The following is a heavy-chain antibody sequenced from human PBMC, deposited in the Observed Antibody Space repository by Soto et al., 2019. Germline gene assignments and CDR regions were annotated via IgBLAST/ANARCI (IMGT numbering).Heavy chain of an antibody. D-gene: IGHD3-3*01. Sequence: GGSLRLSCAASGLTFSNAWMSWVRQAPGRGPEWVGRIKSKTDGGTTDYAAPVKGRFTISRDDSKNTFYLQMNSLKTEDTAVYYCTTETDFWSGFDYWGQGTLVTGSS. J-gene: IGHJ4*02. CDR1: GLTFSNAW. V-gene: IGHV3-15*01. CDR2: IKSKTDGGTT. CDR3: TTETDFWSGFDY.